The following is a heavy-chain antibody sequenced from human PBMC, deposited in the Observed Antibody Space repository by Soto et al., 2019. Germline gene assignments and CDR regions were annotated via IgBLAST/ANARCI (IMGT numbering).Heavy chain of an antibody. V-gene: IGHV4-59*01. CDR2: IYYSGST. CDR1: GGSISSYY. J-gene: IGHJ4*02. D-gene: IGHD3-22*01. Sequence: SETLSLTCTVSGGSISSYYWSWIRQPPGKGLEWIGYIYYSGSTNYNPSLKSRFTISRDNSKNTLYLQMNSLRVEDTSVYYCAREYSLAVVAPGYWGQGSLVTVSS. CDR3: AREYSLAVVAPGY.